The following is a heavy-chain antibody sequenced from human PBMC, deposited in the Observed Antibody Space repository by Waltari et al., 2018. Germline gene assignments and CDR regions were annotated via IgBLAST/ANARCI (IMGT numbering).Heavy chain of an antibody. CDR3: AHYTYCGGDCYSGAFDI. V-gene: IGHV1-69*14. CDR1: AVHFSRYA. D-gene: IGHD2-21*01. CDR2: IIPIFGTA. J-gene: IGHJ3*02. Sequence: VQLVQSGAEVKKPGSSVKVSCKAYAVHFSRYAISWVRQARGKGLEWMGGIIPIFGTANNAQKYQGRVTITADKSTSTAYMELSSLRSEDTAVYYCAHYTYCGGDCYSGAFDIWGQGTMVTVSS.